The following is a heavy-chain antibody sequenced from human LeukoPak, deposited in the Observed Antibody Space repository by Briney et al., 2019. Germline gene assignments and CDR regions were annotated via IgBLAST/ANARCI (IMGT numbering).Heavy chain of an antibody. D-gene: IGHD6-13*01. CDR1: GFTVSSNY. J-gene: IGHJ6*02. V-gene: IGHV3-23*01. CDR3: AKDSSSSNYYYGMDV. Sequence: GGSLRLSCAASGFTVSSNYMRWVRQAPGKGLEWVSAISGSGGSTYYADSVKGRLTISRDNSRNTLFVQMNSLRAEDTAIYYCAKDSSSSNYYYGMDVWGQGTTVTVSS. CDR2: ISGSGGST.